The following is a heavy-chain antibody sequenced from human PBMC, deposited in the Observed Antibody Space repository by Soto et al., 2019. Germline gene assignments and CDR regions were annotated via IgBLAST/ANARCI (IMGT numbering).Heavy chain of an antibody. Sequence: SETLSLTCTVSGGSISSGGYYWSWIRQHPGKGLEWIGYIYYSGSTYYNPSLKSRVTISVDTSKNQFSLELSSVTAADTAVYYCARDPMTTVTTFGMDVWGQGTTVTVSS. J-gene: IGHJ6*02. D-gene: IGHD4-17*01. CDR1: GGSISSGGYY. CDR3: ARDPMTTVTTFGMDV. CDR2: IYYSGST. V-gene: IGHV4-31*03.